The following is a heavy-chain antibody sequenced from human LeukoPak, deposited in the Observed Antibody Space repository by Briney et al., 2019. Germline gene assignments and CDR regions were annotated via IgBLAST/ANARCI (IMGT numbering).Heavy chain of an antibody. CDR1: GGSISSSSYY. J-gene: IGHJ4*02. Sequence: SETLSLTCTVSGGSISSSSYYWGWIRQPPGKGLEWIGSIYYSGSTYYNPSLKSRVTISVDTSKNQFSLKLSSVTAAETAVYYCARDEFLGPYCSSTSCYSDYWGQGTLVTVSS. CDR3: ARDEFLGPYCSSTSCYSDY. D-gene: IGHD2-2*01. V-gene: IGHV4-39*07. CDR2: IYYSGST.